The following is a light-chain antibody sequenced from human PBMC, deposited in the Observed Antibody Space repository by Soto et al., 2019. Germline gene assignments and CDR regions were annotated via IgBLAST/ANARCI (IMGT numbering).Light chain of an antibody. CDR3: SSHVGSDNPCV. CDR1: SSDVGGYNY. Sequence: QSALTQPPSASGSPGQSVTISCTGTSSDVGGYNYVSWYQQHPGKAPKAMIYDVNKRPSGVPDLFSGSKSGNTASPTFSGLQAEDDADYYCSSHVGSDNPCVFGTGTKVTVL. CDR2: DVN. J-gene: IGLJ1*01. V-gene: IGLV2-8*01.